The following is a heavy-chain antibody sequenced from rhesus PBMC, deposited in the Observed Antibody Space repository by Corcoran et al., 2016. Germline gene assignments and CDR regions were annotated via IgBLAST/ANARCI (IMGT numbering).Heavy chain of an antibody. J-gene: IGHJ6*01. CDR1: GFTFSSYW. D-gene: IGHD3-22*01. CDR3: AGTLSTYGLDS. Sequence: EVQLVESGGGLAKPGGSLRLSCAASGFTFSSYWMQWIRQAPGKGLEWISVINSAGSSTYYADSVKGRFTISRENAKNTLYLQMDGLRAEDTAVYYCAGTLSTYGLDSWGQGVVVTVSS. V-gene: IGHV3-14*01. CDR2: INSAGSST.